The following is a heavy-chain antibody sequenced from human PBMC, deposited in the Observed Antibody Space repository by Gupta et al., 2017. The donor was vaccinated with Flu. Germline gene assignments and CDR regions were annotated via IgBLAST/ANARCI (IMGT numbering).Heavy chain of an antibody. CDR3: ARDRGIAEYYYYGMDV. CDR1: GGSISSGSYY. CDR2: IYTSGST. J-gene: IGHJ6*02. V-gene: IGHV4-61*02. D-gene: IGHD6-13*01. Sequence: QVQLQESGPGLVKPSQTLSLTCTVSGGSISSGSYYWRWIRQPAGKGLEWIGRIYTSGSTNYNPSLKSRVTISVDTSKNQFSLKLSSVTAADTAVYYCARDRGIAEYYYYGMDVWGQGTTVTVSS.